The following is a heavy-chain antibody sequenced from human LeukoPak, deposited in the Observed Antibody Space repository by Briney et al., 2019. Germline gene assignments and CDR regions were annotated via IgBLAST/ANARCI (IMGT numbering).Heavy chain of an antibody. CDR3: ARHRPVLLWFGVNNNWFDP. CDR2: IYYSGST. J-gene: IGHJ5*02. CDR1: GGSISSSSYY. V-gene: IGHV4-39*01. D-gene: IGHD3-10*01. Sequence: SETLSLTCTVSGGSISSSSYYWGWIRQPPGKGLEWIGSIYYSGSTYYNPSLKSRVTISVDTSKNQFSLKLSSVTAADTAVYYCARHRPVLLWFGVNNNWFDPWGQGTLVSVSS.